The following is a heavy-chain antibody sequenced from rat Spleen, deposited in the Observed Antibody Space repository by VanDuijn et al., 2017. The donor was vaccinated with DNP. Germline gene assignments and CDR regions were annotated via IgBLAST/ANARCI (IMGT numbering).Heavy chain of an antibody. D-gene: IGHD4-2*01. V-gene: IGHV3-1*01. J-gene: IGHJ3*01. CDR1: GYSITSTF. Sequence: VQLQESGPGLVQPSQSLSLTCSVSGYSITSTFRWAWIRKFPGNKMEWTGYIRYSGSTSYNPSLKSRISITRDTSKNQFFLQLNSVTTEDTATYYCATGGAGIWFAYWGQGTLVTVSS. CDR2: IRYSGST. CDR3: ATGGAGIWFAY.